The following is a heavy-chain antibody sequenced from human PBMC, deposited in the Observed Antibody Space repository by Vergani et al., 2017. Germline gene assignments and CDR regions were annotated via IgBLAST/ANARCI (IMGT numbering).Heavy chain of an antibody. Sequence: QVQLQESGPGLVKPSQTLSLTCTVSGGSISSGSYYWSWIRQPAGKGLDWIGRIYTSGSTNYNPSLKSRVTISVDTSKNQFSLKRSSVTAADTAVYYCARESRFGVVIIPAGWFDPWGQGTLVTVSS. CDR2: IYTSGST. CDR1: GGSISSGSYY. J-gene: IGHJ5*02. CDR3: ARESRFGVVIIPAGWFDP. V-gene: IGHV4-61*02. D-gene: IGHD3-3*01.